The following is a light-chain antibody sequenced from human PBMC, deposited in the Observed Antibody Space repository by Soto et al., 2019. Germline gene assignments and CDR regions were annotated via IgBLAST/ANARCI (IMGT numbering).Light chain of an antibody. CDR3: KQSYSLIS. CDR2: AAS. J-gene: IGKJ5*01. Sequence: DIQMTQPPSSLSASVGARVTITCRASQSISSYLNWYQQNPGKAPKLLIYAASSLQSGVPSRFSGSGSGTDCTLTIGRLQHEDYATYYCKQSYSLISFGQGKRLEIK. CDR1: QSISSY. V-gene: IGKV1-39*01.